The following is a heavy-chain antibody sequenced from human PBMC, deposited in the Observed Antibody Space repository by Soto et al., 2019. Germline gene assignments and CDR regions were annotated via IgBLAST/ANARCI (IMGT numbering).Heavy chain of an antibody. CDR2: INPSGGST. D-gene: IGHD5-12*01. CDR1: GYTFTSYY. J-gene: IGHJ4*02. V-gene: IGHV1-46*03. CDR3: ARGYLGGYAPQPYFDY. Sequence: ASVKVSCKASGYTFTSYYMHWVRQAPGQGLEWMGIINPSGGSTSYAQKFQGRVTMTRDTSTSTVYMELSSLRSEDTAVYYCARGYLGGYAPQPYFDYWGQGTLVTVSS.